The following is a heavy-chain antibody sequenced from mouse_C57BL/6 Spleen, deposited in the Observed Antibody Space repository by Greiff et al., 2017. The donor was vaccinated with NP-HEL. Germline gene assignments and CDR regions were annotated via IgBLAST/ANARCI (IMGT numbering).Heavy chain of an antibody. Sequence: VQRVESGAELVKPGASVKISCKASGYAFSSYWMNWVKQRPGKGLEWIGQIYPGDGDTNYNGKFKGKATLTADKSSSTAYMQLSSLTSEDSAVYFCAREGSKYFDVWGTGTTVTVSS. CDR3: AREGSKYFDV. CDR2: IYPGDGDT. V-gene: IGHV1-80*01. CDR1: GYAFSSYW. J-gene: IGHJ1*03.